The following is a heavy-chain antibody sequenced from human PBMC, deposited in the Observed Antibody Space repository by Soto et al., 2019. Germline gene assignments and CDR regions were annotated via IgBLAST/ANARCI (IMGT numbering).Heavy chain of an antibody. CDR2: INPSGGST. CDR3: ARDRKADSSSSGYYFDY. J-gene: IGHJ4*02. V-gene: IGHV1-46*01. Sequence: ASVKVSCKASGYTFTSYYMHWVRQAPGQGLEWMGIINPSGGSTSYAQKFQGRVTMTRDTSTSTVYMELSSLRSEDTAVYYCARDRKADSSSSGYYFDYWGQGTLVTVSS. CDR1: GYTFTSYY. D-gene: IGHD6-6*01.